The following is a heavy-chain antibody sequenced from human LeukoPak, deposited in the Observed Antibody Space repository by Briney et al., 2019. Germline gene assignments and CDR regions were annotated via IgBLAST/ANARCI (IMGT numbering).Heavy chain of an antibody. D-gene: IGHD2-15*01. V-gene: IGHV4-59*11. CDR2: IYYSGST. J-gene: IGHJ5*02. CDR1: GGSISSHY. Sequence: PSETLSLTCTVSGGSISSHYWSWIRQPPGKGLEWIGYIYYSGSTNYNPSLKSRVTISVDTSKNQFSLKLSSVTVADTAVYYCARGKPLLAFDPWGQGTLVTVSS. CDR3: ARGKPLLAFDP.